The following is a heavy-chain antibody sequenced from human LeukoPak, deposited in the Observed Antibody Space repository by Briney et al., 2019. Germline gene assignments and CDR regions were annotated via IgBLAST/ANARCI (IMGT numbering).Heavy chain of an antibody. D-gene: IGHD2-15*01. V-gene: IGHV1-69*05. CDR3: AGAHIVVVVAATPRYFDY. J-gene: IGHJ4*02. CDR1: GGTFSSYA. CDR2: IIPIFGTA. Sequence: SVKVSCKASGGTFSSYAISWVRQAPGQGLEWMGGIIPIFGTANYAQKFQGRVTITTDESTSTAYMELSSLRSEDTAVYYCAGAHIVVVVAATPRYFDYWGQGTLATVSS.